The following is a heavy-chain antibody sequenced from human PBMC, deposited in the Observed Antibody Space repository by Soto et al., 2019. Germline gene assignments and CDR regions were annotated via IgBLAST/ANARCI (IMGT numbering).Heavy chain of an antibody. V-gene: IGHV6-1*01. CDR3: ERLVANTCLDS. CDR2: TYYRSKWYN. D-gene: IGHD2-15*01. J-gene: IGHJ5*01. Sequence: SQTLSLTCAISGDSVSTNYATWEWIRQSPSRGLEWLGRTYYRSKWYNDYALSVKGRMTINPDTSNNQLSLQLNSVTPDDTVLSYGERLVANTCLDSWGQGTLVTVSS. CDR1: GDSVSTNYAT.